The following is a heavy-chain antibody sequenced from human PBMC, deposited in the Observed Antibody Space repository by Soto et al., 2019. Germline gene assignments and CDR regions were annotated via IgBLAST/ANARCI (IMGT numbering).Heavy chain of an antibody. CDR2: IRDRVHSYGT. D-gene: IGHD1-20*01. J-gene: IGHJ4*02. CDR1: GLTFSDHY. Sequence: PGGSLRLSCAVSGLTFSDHYMGWVRQAPGKGLDWVGRIRDRVHSYGTEYAASVKGRFTISRDDSRNSLYLQMNSLKMEDTAVFYCVSLWSVTGSRDYWGRGTLVTVSS. CDR3: VSLWSVTGSRDY. V-gene: IGHV3-72*01.